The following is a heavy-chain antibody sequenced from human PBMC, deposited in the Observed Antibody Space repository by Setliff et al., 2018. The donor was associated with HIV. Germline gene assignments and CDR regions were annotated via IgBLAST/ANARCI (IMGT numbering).Heavy chain of an antibody. CDR3: TRDHTPPPNYDFWSGQIDLRNIFYYMDV. CDR2: INTNTGNP. Sequence: GASVKVSCKASGYSLTSYSINWVRQAPGQGLEWMGCINTNTGNPTYAQGFTGRFVFSVDTPVSTAYLQIFSLKTEDTAVYYCTRDHTPPPNYDFWSGQIDLRNIFYYMDVWGTGSPVTVSS. V-gene: IGHV7-4-1*01. CDR1: GYSLTSYS. J-gene: IGHJ6*03. D-gene: IGHD3-3*01.